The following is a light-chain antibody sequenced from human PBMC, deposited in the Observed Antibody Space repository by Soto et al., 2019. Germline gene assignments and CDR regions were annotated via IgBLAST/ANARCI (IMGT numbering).Light chain of an antibody. CDR2: GAS. J-gene: IGKJ3*01. Sequence: EIALTQSPGTLSFSPEERATLSCRASQSVSSNLAWYQQKPGQAPRLLIYGASTRATGIPARFSGSGSGTEFTLTISSLKHEDFAVYYCQQYNNWTFTFGPGTKVDIK. CDR3: QQYNNWTFT. CDR1: QSVSSN. V-gene: IGKV3-15*01.